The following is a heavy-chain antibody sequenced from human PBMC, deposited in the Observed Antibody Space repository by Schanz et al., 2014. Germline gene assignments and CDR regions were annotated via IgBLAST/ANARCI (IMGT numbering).Heavy chain of an antibody. D-gene: IGHD6-13*01. CDR2: IRPDNGHT. J-gene: IGHJ4*02. V-gene: IGHV1-18*01. CDR3: ARDGVDAAAGGNY. CDR1: GYTFTDYG. Sequence: QVQLVQSGGEMKKPGASVKVSCKASGYTFTDYGLSWVRQAPGQGLEWLGWIRPDNGHTTYSQKVRDRVTMTRDTSTSTVYMELSSLRSEDTAVYYCARDGVDAAAGGNYWGQGTLVTVSS.